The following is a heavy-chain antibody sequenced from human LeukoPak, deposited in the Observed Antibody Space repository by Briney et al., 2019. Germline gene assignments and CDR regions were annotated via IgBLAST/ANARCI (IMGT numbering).Heavy chain of an antibody. D-gene: IGHD4-17*01. CDR2: ISSSSSYI. V-gene: IGHV3-21*01. Sequence: GGSLRLSCAASGFTFSSYSMNWVREAPGKGLEWVSSISSSSSYIYYADSVKGRLTISRDNAKNSLYLQMNSLRAEDTAVYYCARDSDSTTVTNGMDVWGQGTTVTVSS. CDR3: ARDSDSTTVTNGMDV. J-gene: IGHJ6*02. CDR1: GFTFSSYS.